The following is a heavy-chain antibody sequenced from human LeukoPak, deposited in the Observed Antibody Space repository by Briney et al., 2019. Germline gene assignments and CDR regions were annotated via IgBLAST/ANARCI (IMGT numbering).Heavy chain of an antibody. CDR1: GYTFTSYA. D-gene: IGHD2-15*01. Sequence: GASVKVSCKASGYTFTSYAMHWVRQAPGQRLEWMGWINAGNGNTKYSQKFQGRVTITRDTSASTAYMELSSLTSEDTAVYYCARDSGEYYFDYWGQGTLVTVSS. V-gene: IGHV1-3*01. CDR3: ARDSGEYYFDY. J-gene: IGHJ4*02. CDR2: INAGNGNT.